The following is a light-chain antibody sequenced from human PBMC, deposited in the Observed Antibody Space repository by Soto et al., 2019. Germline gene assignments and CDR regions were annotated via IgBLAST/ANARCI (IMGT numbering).Light chain of an antibody. V-gene: IGKV1-6*01. CDR3: VQNHNYPRT. CDR2: GAS. CDR1: QDISDD. J-gene: IGKJ1*01. Sequence: AIQMTQSPSSLSASVGDRVTITCRASQDISDDVGWYQQTPGKAPKLLISGASRLQSGVPSRFSGSGSGAAFTLTITSLRPEDSATYYCVQNHNYPRTFRQGTKVDI.